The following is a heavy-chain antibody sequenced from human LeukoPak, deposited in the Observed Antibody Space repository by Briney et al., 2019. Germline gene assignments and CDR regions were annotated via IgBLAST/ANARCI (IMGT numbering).Heavy chain of an antibody. V-gene: IGHV4-59*01. CDR2: IYYSGSA. Sequence: GSLRHSCAASGFTFSSYGMHWIRQPPGKGLEWIGYIYYSGSANHNPSLKSRVTISRDTSKNQFSLKLTSVTTADTAVYYCARAGGVKTAALDLDYWGQGTLVTVSS. CDR1: GFTFSSYG. D-gene: IGHD6-25*01. J-gene: IGHJ4*02. CDR3: ARAGGVKTAALDLDY.